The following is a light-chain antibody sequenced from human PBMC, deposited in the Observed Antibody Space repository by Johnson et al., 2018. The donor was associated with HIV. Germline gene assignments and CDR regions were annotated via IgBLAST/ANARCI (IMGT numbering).Light chain of an antibody. CDR1: SSNIGNNY. J-gene: IGLJ1*01. V-gene: IGLV1-51*02. Sequence: QSVLTQPPSVSAATGQKVTISCSGSSSNIGNNYVSWYQQVPGTAPKLLIYEKNKRPSGIPDRFSASMSGTSATLDITGLQTGDEADYYCGTWDSSLSAYVFGTGTKVTVL. CDR3: GTWDSSLSAYV. CDR2: EKN.